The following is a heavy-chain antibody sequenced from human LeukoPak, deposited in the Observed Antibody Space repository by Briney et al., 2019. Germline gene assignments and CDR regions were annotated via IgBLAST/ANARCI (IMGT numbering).Heavy chain of an antibody. CDR1: GFTFSSYW. V-gene: IGHV3-74*01. CDR2: INGDGRNI. Sequence: GGSLRLSFVASGFTFSSYWMHWVRQDPRKGLVWVSRINGDGRNINYADSVRGRFTISRDNAKNTLYLQMNTLRVEDTAVYYCTRDLMDYDVSTGLHHYYLDVWGQGTTVTVSS. D-gene: IGHD3-9*01. CDR3: TRDLMDYDVSTGLHHYYLDV. J-gene: IGHJ6*02.